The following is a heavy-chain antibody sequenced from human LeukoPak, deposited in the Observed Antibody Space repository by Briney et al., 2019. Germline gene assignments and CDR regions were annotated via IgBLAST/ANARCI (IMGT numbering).Heavy chain of an antibody. CDR2: IYHSETT. CDR1: GGSISSSSDY. J-gene: IGHJ5*02. CDR3: GRPNPDSSGYYGPFDP. Sequence: SSETLSLTCSVSGGSISSSSDYWGWVRQPPGKGLEWTGSIYHSETTYYNPSLKSRVIISVDTSKNQFSLKLNSVTAADTAVYYCGRPNPDSSGYYGPFDPWGQGILVTVSS. V-gene: IGHV4-39*01. D-gene: IGHD3-22*01.